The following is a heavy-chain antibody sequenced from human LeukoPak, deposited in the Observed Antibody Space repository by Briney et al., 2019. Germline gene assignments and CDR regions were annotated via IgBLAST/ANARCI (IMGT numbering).Heavy chain of an antibody. D-gene: IGHD3-22*01. CDR1: GFTVSSNY. Sequence: GGSLRLSCAASGFTVSSNYMSWVRQAPGKGLEWVSVIYSGGSTYYADSVKGRFTISRDNSKNTLYLQMNSLRAEDTAVYYCAREAPYDSSGYYDYWGQRTLVTVSS. J-gene: IGHJ4*02. CDR2: IYSGGST. CDR3: AREAPYDSSGYYDY. V-gene: IGHV3-66*02.